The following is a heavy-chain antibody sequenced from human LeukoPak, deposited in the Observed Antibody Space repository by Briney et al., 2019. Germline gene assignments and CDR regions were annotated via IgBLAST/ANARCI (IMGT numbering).Heavy chain of an antibody. J-gene: IGHJ4*02. CDR2: ISYDGSNK. CDR3: ARDGSSGWTKGFDY. D-gene: IGHD6-19*01. V-gene: IGHV3-30*03. CDR1: GFTFSSHW. Sequence: GGSLRLSCAASGFTFSSHWMNWVRQAPGKGLEWVAVISYDGSNKYYADSVKGRFTISRDNSKNTLYLQMNSLRAEDTAVYYCARDGSSGWTKGFDYWGQGTLVTVSS.